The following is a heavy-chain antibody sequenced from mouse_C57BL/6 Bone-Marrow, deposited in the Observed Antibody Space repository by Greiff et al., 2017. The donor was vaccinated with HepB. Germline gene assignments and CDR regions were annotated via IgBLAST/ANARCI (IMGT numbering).Heavy chain of an antibody. Sequence: EVQLQQSGTVLARPGASVKMSCKTSGYTFTSYWMHWVKQRPGQGLEWIGAIYPGNSDTSYNQKFKGKAKLTAVTSASTAYMELSSLTNEDSAVYYCTRRDYYGSKDYFDYWGQGTTLTVSS. J-gene: IGHJ2*01. CDR1: GYTFTSYW. CDR3: TRRDYYGSKDYFDY. D-gene: IGHD1-1*01. CDR2: IYPGNSDT. V-gene: IGHV1-5*01.